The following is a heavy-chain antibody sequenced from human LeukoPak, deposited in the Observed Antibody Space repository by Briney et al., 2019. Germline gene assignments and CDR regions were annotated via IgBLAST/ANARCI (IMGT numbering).Heavy chain of an antibody. CDR2: VYTRGSA. V-gene: IGHV4-61*02. CDR1: GDSMTSGSYY. CDR3: ARDNSGSFHAIYDN. Sequence: SSQTLSLTCTVSGDSMTSGSYYWSWIRQPAGKGLEWIGRVYTRGSATYNPSLKSRVTLSVDTSNNQVSLRLTSVTAADTAVYYCARDNSGSFHAIYDNWGQGSLVTVSS. J-gene: IGHJ4*02. D-gene: IGHD1-26*01.